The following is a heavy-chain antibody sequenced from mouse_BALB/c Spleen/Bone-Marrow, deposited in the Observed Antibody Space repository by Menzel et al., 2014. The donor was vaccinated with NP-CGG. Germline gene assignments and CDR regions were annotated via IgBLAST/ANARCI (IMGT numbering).Heavy chain of an antibody. CDR1: GFSLTSYG. CDR3: ARDYGSSYYAMDY. D-gene: IGHD1-1*01. Sequence: VMLVESGPGLVAPSQSLSITCTVSGFSLTSYGVHWVRRPPGKGLEWLGVIWAGGSTNYNSALMSRLSISKDNSKSQVFLKMNSLQTDDTAMYYCARDYGSSYYAMDYWGQGTSVTVSS. CDR2: IWAGGST. V-gene: IGHV2-9*02. J-gene: IGHJ4*01.